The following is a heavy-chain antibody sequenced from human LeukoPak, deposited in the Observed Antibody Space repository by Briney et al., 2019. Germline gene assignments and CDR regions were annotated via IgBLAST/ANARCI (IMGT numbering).Heavy chain of an antibody. V-gene: IGHV4-34*01. Sequence: KPSETLSLTCAVYGGSFSGYYWSWIRQPPGKGLEWIGEINHSGSTNYNPSLKSRVTISVDTSKNQFSLKLNSVTAADTAVYYCARADYYGSGSYYIASPFDPWGQGTLVTVSS. CDR3: ARADYYGSGSYYIASPFDP. CDR1: GGSFSGYY. CDR2: INHSGST. J-gene: IGHJ5*02. D-gene: IGHD3-10*01.